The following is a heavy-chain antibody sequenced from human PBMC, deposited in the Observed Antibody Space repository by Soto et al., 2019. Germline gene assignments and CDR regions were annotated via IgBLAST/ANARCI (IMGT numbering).Heavy chain of an antibody. J-gene: IGHJ6*03. D-gene: IGHD3-9*01. CDR1: GYTLTDLS. CDR2: FDPEDGVT. CDR3: ARDILTGYLGGYYMDV. V-gene: IGHV1-24*01. Sequence: GASVKVSCKVSGYTLTDLSMQWVRQAPGKGLEWMGGFDPEDGVTIYAQKFQGRVTITANKSTSTAYMELSSLRSEDTAVYYCARDILTGYLGGYYMDVWGKGTTVTVSS.